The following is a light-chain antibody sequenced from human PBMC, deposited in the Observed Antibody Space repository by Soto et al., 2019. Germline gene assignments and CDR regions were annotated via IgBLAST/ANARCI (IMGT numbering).Light chain of an antibody. Sequence: DIQMTQSPSSLSASVGDRVTITCRASQTISTYLNWYQQKPGKAPRLLIYAASSLQSGVHSRFSGSGSGTDFTLTISSLQPEDFATYYCQQSYSSPWTFGQGTKVDIK. J-gene: IGKJ1*01. CDR1: QTISTY. V-gene: IGKV1-39*01. CDR3: QQSYSSPWT. CDR2: AAS.